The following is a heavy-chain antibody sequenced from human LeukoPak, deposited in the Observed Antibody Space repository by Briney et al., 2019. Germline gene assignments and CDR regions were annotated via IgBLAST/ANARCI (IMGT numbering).Heavy chain of an antibody. V-gene: IGHV3-30*04. CDR2: ISYDGNNK. CDR1: GFTFSSYA. Sequence: GGSLRLSCAASGFTFSSYAMHWVRQAPGKGLEWVAFISYDGNNKYYADSVKGRFTISRDNSKNTLYLQMDSLRAEDTAVYYCARGAEGAAGKLSYWGQGTLVTVSS. D-gene: IGHD6-13*01. CDR3: ARGAEGAAGKLSY. J-gene: IGHJ4*02.